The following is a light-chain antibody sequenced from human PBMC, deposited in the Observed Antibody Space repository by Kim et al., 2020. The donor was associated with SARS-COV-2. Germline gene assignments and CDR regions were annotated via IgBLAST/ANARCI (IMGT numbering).Light chain of an antibody. V-gene: IGKV3D-15*01. CDR3: QQYGNWPPYT. CDR1: QSIGSN. Sequence: LCVSPGERATLSCRARQSIGSNLAWYQQISGQAPRLLIYGASIRAAGIPVRFSGSGSGTEFTLTISGLQSEDFAVYYCQQYGNWPPYTFGHGTKLEI. CDR2: GAS. J-gene: IGKJ2*01.